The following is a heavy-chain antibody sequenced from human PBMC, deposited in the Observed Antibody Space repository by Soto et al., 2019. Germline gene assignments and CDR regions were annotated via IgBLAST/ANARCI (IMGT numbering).Heavy chain of an antibody. Sequence: QLQLQESGPGLVKPSETLSLTCTVSGGSISSSSYYWGWIRQPPGKGLEWIGSIYYSGSTYYNPSLKSRATISVDTSKNQFSLKLSSVTAADTAVYYCARAYDYGDARPGYFDYWGQGTLVTVSS. J-gene: IGHJ4*02. CDR2: IYYSGST. D-gene: IGHD4-17*01. V-gene: IGHV4-39*01. CDR3: ARAYDYGDARPGYFDY. CDR1: GGSISSSSYY.